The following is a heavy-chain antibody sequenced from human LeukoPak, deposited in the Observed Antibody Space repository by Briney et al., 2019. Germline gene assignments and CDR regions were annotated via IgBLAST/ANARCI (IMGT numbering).Heavy chain of an antibody. CDR1: GGSISGYY. J-gene: IGHJ4*02. CDR3: ARGYYDSSGYYLAAY. V-gene: IGHV4-59*01. Sequence: KASETLSLTCTVSGGSISGYYWSRIRQPPGKGLEWIGYIYYSGSTNYNPSLKSRVTLSVDTSKNQFSLKLTSVTAADTAVYYCARGYYDSSGYYLAAYWGQGTLVTVSS. CDR2: IYYSGST. D-gene: IGHD3-22*01.